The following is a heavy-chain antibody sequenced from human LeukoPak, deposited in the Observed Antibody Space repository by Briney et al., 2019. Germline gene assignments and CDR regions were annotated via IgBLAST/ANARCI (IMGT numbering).Heavy chain of an antibody. V-gene: IGHV3-30*18. Sequence: GRSLRLSCAASGFTFSSYGMHWVRQAPGKGLEWVAVISYDGSNKYYADSVKGRFTISRDNSKNTLYLQMNSLRAEDTAVYYCAKRYSSGWRDAFDIWGQGTMVTVSS. CDR2: ISYDGSNK. J-gene: IGHJ3*02. D-gene: IGHD6-19*01. CDR1: GFTFSSYG. CDR3: AKRYSSGWRDAFDI.